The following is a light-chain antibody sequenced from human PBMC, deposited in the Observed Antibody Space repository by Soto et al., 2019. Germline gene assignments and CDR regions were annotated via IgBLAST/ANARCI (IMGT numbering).Light chain of an antibody. CDR1: QSISNNY. Sequence: ETVLTQSPATLSLSPGDRATLSCGASQSISNNYLAWYQQKPGLAPRLLIYDASTRATGIPDRFSGSGSRTDFTLTICRLEPEDFAMYYCQQYVNLPPNTFGQGTKLEIK. V-gene: IGKV3D-20*01. J-gene: IGKJ2*01. CDR3: QQYVNLPPNT. CDR2: DAS.